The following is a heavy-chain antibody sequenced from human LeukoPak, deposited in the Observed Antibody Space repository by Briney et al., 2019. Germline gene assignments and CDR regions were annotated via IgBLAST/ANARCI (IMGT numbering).Heavy chain of an antibody. CDR3: ARDWGYFDY. J-gene: IGHJ4*02. CDR1: GGSMSSGGDS. CDR2: IYHSGST. V-gene: IGHV4-30-2*01. D-gene: IGHD7-27*01. Sequence: SETLSLTCAVSGGSMSSGGDSWSWIRQPPGKGLEWIGYIYHSGSTYYNPSLKSRVTISADTSKNQFSLKLSSVTAADTAVYYCARDWGYFDYWGQGTLVTVSS.